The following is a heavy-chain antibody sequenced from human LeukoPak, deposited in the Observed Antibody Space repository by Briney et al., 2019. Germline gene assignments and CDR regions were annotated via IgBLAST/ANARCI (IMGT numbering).Heavy chain of an antibody. V-gene: IGHV3-23*01. CDR3: AKSLSPGTTFNWFDP. Sequence: GGSLRLACAASGFTFSSYAKSWVRQAPGKGREWVSAISGSGGSTYYADSVKGRFTISRDNSKNTLYLQMNSLRAEDTAVYYCAKSLSPGTTFNWFDPWGQGTLVTVSS. D-gene: IGHD1-7*01. CDR2: ISGSGGST. CDR1: GFTFSSYA. J-gene: IGHJ5*02.